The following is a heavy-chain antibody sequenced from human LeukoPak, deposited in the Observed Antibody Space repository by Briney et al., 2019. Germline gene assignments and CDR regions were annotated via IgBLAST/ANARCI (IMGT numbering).Heavy chain of an antibody. CDR2: IIPIIGTA. J-gene: IGHJ5*02. D-gene: IGHD3-3*01. V-gene: IGHV1-69*05. CDR3: ASAVYYDFWSGYYDNWFDP. CDR1: GGTFSSYA. Sequence: GASVKVSCKASGGTFSSYAISWVRQAPGQGLEWMGGIIPIIGTANYAQKFQGRVTITTDESTSTAYMELSSLRSEDTAVYYCASAVYYDFWSGYYDNWFDPWGQGTLVTVSS.